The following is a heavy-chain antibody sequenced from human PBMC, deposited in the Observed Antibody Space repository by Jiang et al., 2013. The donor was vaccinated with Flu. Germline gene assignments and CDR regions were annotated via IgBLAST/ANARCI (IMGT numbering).Heavy chain of an antibody. CDR3: ARDGGPWGAVAGFDY. V-gene: IGHV3-33*01. CDR2: IWYDGSEK. J-gene: IGHJ4*02. Sequence: LVESGGGVVQPGRSLRLSCGASGFTFSTYGMHWVRQAPGKGLEWVALIWYDGSEKYYADSVKGRFTISRDNSKNTLYLQMNSLRVEDTAVYYCARDGGPWGAVAGFDYWGQGTLVTVSS. CDR1: GFTFSTYG. D-gene: IGHD6-19*01.